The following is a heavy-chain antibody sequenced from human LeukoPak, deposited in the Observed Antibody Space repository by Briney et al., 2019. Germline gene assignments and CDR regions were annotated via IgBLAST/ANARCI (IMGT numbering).Heavy chain of an antibody. CDR1: GGTFSSYA. Sequence: GASVKVSCKASGGTFSSYAISWVRQAPGQGLEWMGGIIPIFGTANYAQKFQGRVTITADESTSTAYMELSSLRSEDTAVYYCARYDGYCSSTSCYFDYWGQGTLVTVSS. CDR3: ARYDGYCSSTSCYFDY. D-gene: IGHD2-2*01. J-gene: IGHJ4*02. V-gene: IGHV1-69*13. CDR2: IIPIFGTA.